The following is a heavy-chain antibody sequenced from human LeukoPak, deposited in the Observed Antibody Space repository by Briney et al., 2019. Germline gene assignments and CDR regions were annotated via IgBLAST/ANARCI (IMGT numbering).Heavy chain of an antibody. V-gene: IGHV1-2*02. D-gene: IGHD6-25*01. Sequence: TSVKVSCKASGYTFTGYFMHWVRQAPGQGLEWMGWINPNSGGTSYLQNFQGRVTMTRDTSISTAYMDLSRLRSDDTAVYYCARGRPGDYFDYWGQGALVTVSS. CDR3: ARGRPGDYFDY. J-gene: IGHJ4*02. CDR1: GYTFTGYF. CDR2: INPNSGGT.